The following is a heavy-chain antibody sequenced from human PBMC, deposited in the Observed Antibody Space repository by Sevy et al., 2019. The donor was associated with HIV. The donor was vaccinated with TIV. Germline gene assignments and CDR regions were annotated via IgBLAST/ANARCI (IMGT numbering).Heavy chain of an antibody. CDR2: INQDGSEK. V-gene: IGHV3-7*01. D-gene: IGHD6-19*01. CDR1: GFNFNSHW. CDR3: ARGNDGWDY. Sequence: PGWSLRLSCTASGFNFNSHWMIWVRQAPGKGLEWVANINQDGSEKYYVDSVKGRFTISRDNAKNSLYLQMNSLRGEDTAIYYCARGNDGWDYWGQGTLVTVSS. J-gene: IGHJ4*02.